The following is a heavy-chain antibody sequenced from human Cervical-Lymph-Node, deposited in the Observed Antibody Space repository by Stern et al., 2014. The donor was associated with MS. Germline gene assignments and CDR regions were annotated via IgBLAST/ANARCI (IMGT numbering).Heavy chain of an antibody. V-gene: IGHV2-70*04. J-gene: IGHJ4*02. CDR3: ARLGAVGGLDF. D-gene: IGHD6-19*01. CDR2: IAWDDEK. Sequence: QVTLKESGPALLRPTETLRLTCTFSGFSLSTTGMRVSWIRQPPGKALEWLARIAWDDEKFYNTSLKTRVTISKDTSKNHVVLTMTNVDPVDTATYYCARLGAVGGLDFWGQGTLVTVSS. CDR1: GFSLSTTGMR.